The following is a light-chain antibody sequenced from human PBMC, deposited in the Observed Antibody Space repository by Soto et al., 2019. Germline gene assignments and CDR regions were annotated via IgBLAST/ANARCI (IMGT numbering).Light chain of an antibody. Sequence: QSALTQPPSASGSPGQSVTISCTGTSSDVGAYNSVSWYQQHPGKAPKLIIYVVDRRPSWVPDRFSASKSGNTASLTVSGLQAEDEADYYCSSYAGSNIVFGGGTKLTVL. V-gene: IGLV2-8*01. J-gene: IGLJ2*01. CDR2: VVD. CDR1: SSDVGAYNS. CDR3: SSYAGSNIV.